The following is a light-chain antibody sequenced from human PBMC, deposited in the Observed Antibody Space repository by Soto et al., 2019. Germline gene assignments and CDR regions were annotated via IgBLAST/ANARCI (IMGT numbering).Light chain of an antibody. J-gene: IGKJ1*01. V-gene: IGKV3-20*01. Sequence: EIVLTQSPGTLSLSPGERATLSCRASQSVSSSYLAWYQQKPGQAPRLLIYGASSRATGIPDRFSGSGSAKEFTLTISRLEPEDFAVYYCQQYGSSPRTFGQGTRVEIK. CDR1: QSVSSSY. CDR2: GAS. CDR3: QQYGSSPRT.